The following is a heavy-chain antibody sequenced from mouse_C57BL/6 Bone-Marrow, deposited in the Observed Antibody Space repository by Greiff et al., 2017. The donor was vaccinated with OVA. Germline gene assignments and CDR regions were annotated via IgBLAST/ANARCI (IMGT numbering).Heavy chain of an antibody. D-gene: IGHD2-3*01. CDR2: INPYNGGT. V-gene: IGHV1-19*01. CDR3: ARALLRLAY. Sequence: VQLQQSGPVLVKPGASVKMSCKASGYTFTDYYMNWVKQSHGKSLEWIGVINPYNGGTSYNQKFKGKATLTVDKSSSTAYMELNSLTSEDSAVYYCARALLRLAYWGQGTLVTVSA. CDR1: GYTFTDYY. J-gene: IGHJ3*01.